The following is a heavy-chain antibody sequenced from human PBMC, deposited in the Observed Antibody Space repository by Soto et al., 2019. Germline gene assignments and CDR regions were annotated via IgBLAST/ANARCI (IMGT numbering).Heavy chain of an antibody. Sequence: QVQLVESGGGVVQPGRSLRLSCAASGFTFSSYAMHWVRQAPGKGLEWVAVISYDGSNKYYADSVKGRFTISRDNSKNTLYLQMNSLRAEDTAVYYCARDGGSYSMYNWFAPWGQGTLVTVSS. J-gene: IGHJ5*02. D-gene: IGHD1-26*01. CDR3: ARDGGSYSMYNWFAP. CDR1: GFTFSSYA. CDR2: ISYDGSNK. V-gene: IGHV3-30-3*01.